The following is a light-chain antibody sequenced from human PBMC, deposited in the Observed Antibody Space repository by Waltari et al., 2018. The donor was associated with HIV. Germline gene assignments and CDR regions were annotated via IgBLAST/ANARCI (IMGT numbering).Light chain of an antibody. CDR3: GTWDDSLGAVV. CDR2: ETS. J-gene: IGLJ2*01. V-gene: IGLV1-51*02. Sequence: QSVLTQPPSVSAAPGQTVTLPCSGTSSHICHPHLSWYHQLPGTTPKLLIYETSKRPSGIPDRFSGSKSGTSATLGITGVQTADEADYYCGTWDDSLGAVVFGGGTRVTV. CDR1: SSHICHPH.